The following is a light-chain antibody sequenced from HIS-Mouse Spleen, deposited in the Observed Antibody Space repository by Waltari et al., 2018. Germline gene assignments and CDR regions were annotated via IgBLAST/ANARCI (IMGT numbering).Light chain of an antibody. V-gene: IGLV3-1*01. CDR1: NLGVKY. Sequence: SYELTQPPSVSVSPGQTASITCPGDNLGVKYSCWYQQKPGQSPALVIYQDSKRPSGIPERFSGSNSGNTATLTISGTQAMDEADYYCQAWDSSTAVFGTGTKVTVL. CDR2: QDS. J-gene: IGLJ1*01. CDR3: QAWDSSTAV.